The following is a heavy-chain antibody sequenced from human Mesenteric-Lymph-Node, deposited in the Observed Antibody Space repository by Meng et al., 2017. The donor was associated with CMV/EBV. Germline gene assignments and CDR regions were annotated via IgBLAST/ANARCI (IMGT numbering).Heavy chain of an antibody. CDR2: IYPGDSDI. CDR1: GYNFANYW. V-gene: IGHV5-51*01. J-gene: IGHJ4*02. D-gene: IGHD2-15*01. CDR3: ARHFCAQGGSCYWGIDS. Sequence: GGSLRLSCEGSGYNFANYWIGWVRQMPGKGLEWMGVIYPGDSDIRYSPSFEGQVTISADKSITTAYLQWSSLKASDTAMYYCARHFCAQGGSCYWGIDSWGQGTLVTVSS.